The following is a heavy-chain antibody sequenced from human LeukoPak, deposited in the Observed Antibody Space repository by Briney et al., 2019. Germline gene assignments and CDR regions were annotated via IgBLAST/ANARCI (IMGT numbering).Heavy chain of an antibody. CDR2: IYYSGRT. CDR3: ARGGITMVRAHRWGYYYGMDV. J-gene: IGHJ6*02. V-gene: IGHV4-59*12. Sequence: PSETLSLTCAVSGGSITNFYWSWIRQPPGKGLEWIGDIYYSGRTKYSPSLKSRVTISVDTSKNQFSLKLSSVTAADTAVYYCARGGITMVRAHRWGYYYGMDVWGQGTTVTVSS. D-gene: IGHD3-10*01. CDR1: GGSITNFY.